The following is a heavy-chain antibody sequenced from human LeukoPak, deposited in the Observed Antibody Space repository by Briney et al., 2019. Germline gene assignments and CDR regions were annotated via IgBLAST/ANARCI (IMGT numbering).Heavy chain of an antibody. Sequence: ASVKVSCKASGYTFTSYGISCVPQAPGQGLEWMGWINPNSGGTNYAQKFQGRVTMTRDTSISTAYMELSRLRSDDTAVYYCARDEALQDAFDIWGQGTMVTVSS. V-gene: IGHV1-2*02. CDR3: ARDEALQDAFDI. J-gene: IGHJ3*02. CDR1: GYTFTSYG. D-gene: IGHD5-24*01. CDR2: INPNSGGT.